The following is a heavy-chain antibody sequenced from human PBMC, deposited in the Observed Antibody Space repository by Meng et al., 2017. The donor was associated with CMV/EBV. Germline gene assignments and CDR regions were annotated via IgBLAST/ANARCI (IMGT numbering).Heavy chain of an antibody. CDR3: ARDRTGYPFDY. CDR2: ISSSSSYT. J-gene: IGHJ4*02. V-gene: IGHV3-11*05. CDR1: GFTFSDYY. D-gene: IGHD3/OR15-3a*01. Sequence: QVALVESGGGLVKPGGSLRLSCAASGFTFSDYYMSWIRQAPGKGLEWVSYISSSSSYTNYADSVKGRFTISRDNAKNSLYLQMNSLRAEDTAVYYCARDRTGYPFDYWGQGTLVTVSS.